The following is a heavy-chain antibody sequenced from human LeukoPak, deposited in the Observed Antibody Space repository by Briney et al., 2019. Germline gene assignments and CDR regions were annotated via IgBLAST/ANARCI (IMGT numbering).Heavy chain of an antibody. D-gene: IGHD2/OR15-2a*01. V-gene: IGHV3-15*07. J-gene: IGHJ3*01. Sequence: AGGSLRLSCAASGFTFSSAWMNWVRQAPGKGLEWVGRIKSETDGGTTDYAAPVKGTFTISRDDSENTLYLQMNGLRAEDTAVYYCARASSLSVWGQGTMVTVSS. CDR2: IKSETDGGTT. CDR3: ARASSLSV. CDR1: GFTFSSAW.